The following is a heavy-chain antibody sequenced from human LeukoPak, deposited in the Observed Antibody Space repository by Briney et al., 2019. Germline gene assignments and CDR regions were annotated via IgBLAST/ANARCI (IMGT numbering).Heavy chain of an antibody. CDR1: GFTVLNNY. D-gene: IGHD6-19*01. V-gene: IGHV3-53*01. CDR2: IYTRGDT. J-gene: IGHJ1*01. Sequence: GGSLTLSCAVSGFTVLNNYMSWVRQAPGKGLECVSVIYTRGDTYYADSEKGRFTISRDNSKNTLYLQMNSLRAEDTAVFYCAVLNSGWRFQHWGQGTLVTVSS. CDR3: AVLNSGWRFQH.